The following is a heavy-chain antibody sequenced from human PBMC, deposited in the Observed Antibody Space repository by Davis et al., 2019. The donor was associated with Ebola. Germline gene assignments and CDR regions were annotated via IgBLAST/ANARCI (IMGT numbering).Heavy chain of an antibody. CDR3: AKDYRNIWSEV. CDR1: GFIFSTYV. V-gene: IGHV3-23*01. Sequence: GESLKISCSASGFIFSTYVMSWVRQAPGKGLEWVSTLGTSADTYYADSVKGRFTISRDNSKNTLYLQMNGLRVEDTAIYYCAKDYRNIWSEVWGQGTMVTVSS. D-gene: IGHD1-26*01. J-gene: IGHJ3*01. CDR2: LGTSADT.